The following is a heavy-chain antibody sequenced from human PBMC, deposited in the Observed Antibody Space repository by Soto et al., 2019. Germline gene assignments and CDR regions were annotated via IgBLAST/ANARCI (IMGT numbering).Heavy chain of an antibody. CDR1: GFSFSISP. J-gene: IGHJ4*02. V-gene: IGHV3-30-3*01. CDR3: ARDPKTSGGQHWAFNYFDS. D-gene: IGHD7-27*01. CDR2: ISYDGTNK. Sequence: GGSLRLSCAASGFSFSISPMHWVRQAPGKGPEWVALISYDGTNKFYADSVKGRFTISRDNSKSTLYLQVDSLRPEDAAVYYCARDPKTSGGQHWAFNYFDSWGQGTRGTVS.